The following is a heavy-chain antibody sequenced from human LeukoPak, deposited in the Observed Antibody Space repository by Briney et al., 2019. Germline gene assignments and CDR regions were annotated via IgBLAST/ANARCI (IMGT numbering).Heavy chain of an antibody. V-gene: IGHV3-30*18. J-gene: IGHJ5*02. CDR1: GFTFGSYG. D-gene: IGHD3-3*01. CDR2: ISYDGSNK. Sequence: GRSLRLSCAASGFTFGSYGMHWVRQSPGKGLEWVAVISYDGSNKYYADSVKGRFTISRDNSKNTLYLQMNSLRAEDTAVYYCAKDLITIFGVVNPTPFDPWGQGTLVTVSS. CDR3: AKDLITIFGVVNPTPFDP.